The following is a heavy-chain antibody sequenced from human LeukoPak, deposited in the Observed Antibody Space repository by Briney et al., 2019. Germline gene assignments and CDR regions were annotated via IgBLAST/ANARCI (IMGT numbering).Heavy chain of an antibody. D-gene: IGHD1-26*01. CDR2: ITSTSSYI. V-gene: IGHV3-21*01. Sequence: AGGSLRLSCAASGFTFSNVWMSWVRQAPGKGREWVSSITSTSSYIYYADSVKGRFTISRDNAKNSLYLQMNSLRAEDTAVYYCARVGGSYFDYWGQGTLVTVSS. CDR3: ARVGGSYFDY. J-gene: IGHJ4*02. CDR1: GFTFSNVW.